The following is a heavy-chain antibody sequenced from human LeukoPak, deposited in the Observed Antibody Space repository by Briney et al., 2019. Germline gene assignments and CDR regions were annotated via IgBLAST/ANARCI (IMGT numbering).Heavy chain of an antibody. CDR2: ISAYNGNT. CDR1: GYTFTSYG. Sequence: GASVKVSCKASGYTFTSYGISWVRQAPGQGLEWMGWISAYNGNTNYAQKLQGRVTMTTDTSTSIAYMELRSLRSDDTAVYYCARVGKDKDIVVVPAAHAFDIWGQGTMVTVSS. V-gene: IGHV1-18*01. D-gene: IGHD2-2*01. J-gene: IGHJ3*02. CDR3: ARVGKDKDIVVVPAAHAFDI.